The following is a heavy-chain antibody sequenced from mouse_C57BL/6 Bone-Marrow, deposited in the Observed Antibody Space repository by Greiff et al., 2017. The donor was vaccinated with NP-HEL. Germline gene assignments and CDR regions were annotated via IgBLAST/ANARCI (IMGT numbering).Heavy chain of an antibody. Sequence: LQESGPELVKPGASVKISCKASGYAFSSSWMNWVKQRPGKGLEWIGRIYPGDGDTNYNGKFKGKATLTADKSSSTAYMQLSSLTSEDSAVYFCARGLAYYFDYWGQGTTLTVSS. CDR1: GYAFSSSW. V-gene: IGHV1-82*01. CDR2: IYPGDGDT. CDR3: ARGLAYYFDY. J-gene: IGHJ2*01. D-gene: IGHD3-3*01.